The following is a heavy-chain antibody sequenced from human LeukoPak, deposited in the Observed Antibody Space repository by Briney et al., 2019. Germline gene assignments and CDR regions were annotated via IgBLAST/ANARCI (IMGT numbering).Heavy chain of an antibody. J-gene: IGHJ6*03. CDR1: GYTFTSYD. V-gene: IGHV1-8*03. CDR3: ARGRGDYYYYMDV. Sequence: ASVKVSCKASGYTFTSYDINWVRQATRQRLEWMGSMNPNSGNTGYVQKSQGRVTITRNTSISTDYMELSSLRSEDTAAYYCARGRGDYYYYMDVWGKGTTVTVSS. CDR2: MNPNSGNT.